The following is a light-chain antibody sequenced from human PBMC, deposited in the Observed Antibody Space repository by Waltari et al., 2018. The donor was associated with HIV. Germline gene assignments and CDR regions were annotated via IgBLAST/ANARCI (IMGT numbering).Light chain of an antibody. CDR1: SSDIGYYDS. V-gene: IGLV2-14*01. CDR3: SSHTTSSTLYV. Sequence: QSALTQPASVSGSPGQSITISCTGTSSDIGYYDSVSWYQQHPGKAPKLMIYEVNNRPSGISNRFSGSKSGNTASLTISVLQAEDEADYYCSSHTTSSTLYVFGTGTKVTVL. J-gene: IGLJ1*01. CDR2: EVN.